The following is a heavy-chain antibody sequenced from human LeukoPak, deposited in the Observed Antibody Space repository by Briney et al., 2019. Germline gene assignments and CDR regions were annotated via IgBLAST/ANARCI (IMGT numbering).Heavy chain of an antibody. CDR3: TRSVGHFDS. D-gene: IGHD2-15*01. CDR2: VSGNGGGT. Sequence: GGSLRLSCSASEFTFSSYSMHWVRQAPGKGLEYVATVSGNGGGTHCADSVKGRFTVSRDNSKNTLYLQMSSLRVEDTAVYYCTRSVGHFDSWGQGTLVTVSP. CDR1: EFTFSSYS. V-gene: IGHV3-64D*06. J-gene: IGHJ4*02.